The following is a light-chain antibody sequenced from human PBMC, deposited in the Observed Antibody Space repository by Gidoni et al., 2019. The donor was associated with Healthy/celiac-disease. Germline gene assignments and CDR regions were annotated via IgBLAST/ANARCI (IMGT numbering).Light chain of an antibody. CDR3: TARDSSLNTWL. CDR2: RNN. Sequence: QAGLTQPPSVSKGLRQTVTLTCTGNSNNVGNEGVVWLQQHQGHPPKLLSDRNNNRPSGISERFSASRSGNTASLTITGLQPADEADYYCTARDSSLNTWLFGGGTKLTVL. CDR1: SNNVGNEG. V-gene: IGLV10-54*04. J-gene: IGLJ3*02.